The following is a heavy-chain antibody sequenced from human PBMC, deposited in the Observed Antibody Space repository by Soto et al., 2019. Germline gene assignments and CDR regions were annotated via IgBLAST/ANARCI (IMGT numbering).Heavy chain of an antibody. CDR1: GYTFTSYY. CDR3: ARDERPLGEYSSSS. V-gene: IGHV1-46*01. J-gene: IGHJ5*02. Sequence: ASVKVSCKASGYTFTSYYMHWVRQAPGQGLEWMGRINPSDGSTSYAQKFQGRVTMTTDTSTSTAYMELRSLRSDDTAVYYCARDERPLGEYSSSSWGQGTLVTVSS. D-gene: IGHD6-6*01. CDR2: INPSDGST.